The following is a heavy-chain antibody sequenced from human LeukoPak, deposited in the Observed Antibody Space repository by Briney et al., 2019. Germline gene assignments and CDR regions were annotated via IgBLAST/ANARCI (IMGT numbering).Heavy chain of an antibody. V-gene: IGHV1-2*02. J-gene: IGHJ4*02. D-gene: IGHD3-22*01. CDR3: ATSYYYDSSGYYGYFDY. Sequence: ASVKVSCKASGYTFTGYYMHWVRQAPGQGLEWMGWINPNSGGTNYAQKFQGRVTMTRDTSISTAYMELSSLRSEDTAVYYCATSYYYDSSGYYGYFDYWGQGTLDTVSS. CDR2: INPNSGGT. CDR1: GYTFTGYY.